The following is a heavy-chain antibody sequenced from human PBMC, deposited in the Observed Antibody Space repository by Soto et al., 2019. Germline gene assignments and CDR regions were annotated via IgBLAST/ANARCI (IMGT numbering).Heavy chain of an antibody. D-gene: IGHD2-8*02. CDR2: MNHKSGNT. J-gene: IGHJ5*02. Sequence: ASVKVSCKASGYTFTSNDINWVRQATGQGLEWMGWMNHKSGNTAYAQKFQDRLIMTTNTSITTAYMELNTLTSEDTAVYYCARGRAGGGVKRNCFDPWGQGTLVTVSS. V-gene: IGHV1-8*01. CDR1: GYTFTSND. CDR3: ARGRAGGGVKRNCFDP.